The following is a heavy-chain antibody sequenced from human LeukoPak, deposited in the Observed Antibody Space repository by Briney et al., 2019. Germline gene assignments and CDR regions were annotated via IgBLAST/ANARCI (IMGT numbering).Heavy chain of an antibody. D-gene: IGHD6-19*01. CDR1: GFNLSTYW. J-gene: IGHJ4*02. CDR2: IKEDGSGQ. Sequence: GGSLRLSCAAAGFNLSTYWMSWVRQAPGKGLEWVAYIKEDGSGQFYVDSVEGRFTISRDNAKNSVYLQMNSLRAEDTAVYYCARVVKYSNGWFDYWGQGTLVTVSS. V-gene: IGHV3-7*01. CDR3: ARVVKYSNGWFDY.